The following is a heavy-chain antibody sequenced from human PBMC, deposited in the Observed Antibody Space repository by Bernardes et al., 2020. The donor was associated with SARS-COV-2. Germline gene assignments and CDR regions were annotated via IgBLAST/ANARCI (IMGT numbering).Heavy chain of an antibody. V-gene: IGHV3-74*01. D-gene: IGHD4-17*01. CDR2: INSDGSST. CDR1: GFTFGSYW. CDR3: VRDPTTVTTLGYYGLDV. J-gene: IGHJ6*02. Sequence: GGSLRLSCAASGFTFGSYWMHWVRQAPGKGLVWVSRINSDGSSTTYADAVKGRFTISRDNAKSTLYLQMNSLRAEDTAVYYCVRDPTTVTTLGYYGLDVWGQGTTVTVSS.